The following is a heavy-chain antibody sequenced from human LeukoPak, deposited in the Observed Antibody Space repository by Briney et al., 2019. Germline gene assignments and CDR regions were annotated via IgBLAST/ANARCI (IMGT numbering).Heavy chain of an antibody. Sequence: SETLSLTCTVSNDSMTRYYWAWIRQPAGKGLEWIGRIFSSGSTNYNPSLKTRVTMSEDVSKNQFSLTLSSVTAADTAVYYCARGWYSSGWYVFDYWGQGTLVTVSS. CDR1: NDSMTRYY. CDR2: IFSSGST. D-gene: IGHD6-19*01. J-gene: IGHJ4*02. V-gene: IGHV4-4*07. CDR3: ARGWYSSGWYVFDY.